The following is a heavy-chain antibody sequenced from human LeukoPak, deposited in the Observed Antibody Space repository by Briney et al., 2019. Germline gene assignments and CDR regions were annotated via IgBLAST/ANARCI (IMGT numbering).Heavy chain of an antibody. D-gene: IGHD3-22*01. CDR3: TKRDDDNYYSGRDVFDI. Sequence: GGSLRLSCAASGFTFSSYAMSWVRQAPGKGPEWVSSISASGDSTYYIDSVKGRFTISRDSSKNTLDLQMNSLRAEDTAVYYCTKRDDDNYYSGRDVFDIWGQGTMVTVSS. CDR1: GFTFSSYA. J-gene: IGHJ3*02. CDR2: ISASGDST. V-gene: IGHV3-23*01.